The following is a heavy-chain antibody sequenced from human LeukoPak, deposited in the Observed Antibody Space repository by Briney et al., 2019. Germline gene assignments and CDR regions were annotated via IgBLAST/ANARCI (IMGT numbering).Heavy chain of an antibody. CDR2: MYYSGST. CDR1: GGSISSYY. V-gene: IGHV4-59*12. Sequence: SETLSLTCTVSGGSISSYYCSWIRQPPGKGLEWIGYMYYSGSTNYNPSLKSRVTISVDMSKNQFSLKLSSVTAADTAVYYCVRDPEALDYWGQGTLVTVSS. J-gene: IGHJ4*02. CDR3: VRDPEALDY.